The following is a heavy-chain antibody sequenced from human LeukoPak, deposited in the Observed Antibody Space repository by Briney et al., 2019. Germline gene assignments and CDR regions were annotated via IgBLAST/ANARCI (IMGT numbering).Heavy chain of an antibody. D-gene: IGHD2/OR15-2a*01. CDR2: ISPNSGGT. Sequence: ASVKISCKASGYTFTHYYVHWVRQAPGQGREGMGRISPNSGGTNYAQKFRGRLTVTRDTSISTDYMERSSLISHDTAVYYCAKNRACEYADYWGQGTLVTVSS. V-gene: IGHV1-2*06. J-gene: IGHJ4*02. CDR1: GYTFTHYY. CDR3: AKNRACEYADY.